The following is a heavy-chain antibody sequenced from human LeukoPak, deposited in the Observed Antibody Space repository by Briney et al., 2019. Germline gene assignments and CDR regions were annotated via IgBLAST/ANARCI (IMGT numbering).Heavy chain of an antibody. J-gene: IGHJ3*02. Sequence: GGSLRLSCAASGFTFSSYSMNCVRQAPGKVLEWVSSISSSSSYIYYADSVKGRFTISRDNAKNSLYLQMNSLRAEDTAIYYCAKVKQQWLVLDAFHIWGQGTMVTVSS. CDR3: AKVKQQWLVLDAFHI. CDR2: ISSSSSYI. V-gene: IGHV3-21*04. D-gene: IGHD6-19*01. CDR1: GFTFSSYS.